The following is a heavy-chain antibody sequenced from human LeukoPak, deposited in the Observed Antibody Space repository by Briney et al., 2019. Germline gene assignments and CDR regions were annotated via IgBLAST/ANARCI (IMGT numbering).Heavy chain of an antibody. V-gene: IGHV1-2*02. D-gene: IGHD4-23*01. CDR2: INPNSGGT. CDR1: GYTFTGYY. Sequence: ASVKVSCKASGYTFTGYYMHWVRQAPGQGLGWMGWINPNSGGTNYAQKFQGRVTMTRDTSISTAYMELSRLRSDDTAVYYCASLTDYGGNAYLDYWGQGTLVTVSS. J-gene: IGHJ4*02. CDR3: ASLTDYGGNAYLDY.